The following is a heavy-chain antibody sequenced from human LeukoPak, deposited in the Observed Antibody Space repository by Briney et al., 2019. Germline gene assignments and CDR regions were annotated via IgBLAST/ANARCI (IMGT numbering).Heavy chain of an antibody. CDR3: TTDQLWFGELVDY. V-gene: IGHV3-15*01. CDR2: IKSKTDGGTT. Sequence: GGSLRLSCAASGFTFSNARMSWVRQAPGKGLEWVGRIKSKTDGGTTDYAAPVKGRFTISRDDSKNTLYLQMNSLKTEDTAVYYCTTDQLWFGELVDYWGQGTLVTVSS. CDR1: GFTFSNAR. D-gene: IGHD3-10*01. J-gene: IGHJ4*02.